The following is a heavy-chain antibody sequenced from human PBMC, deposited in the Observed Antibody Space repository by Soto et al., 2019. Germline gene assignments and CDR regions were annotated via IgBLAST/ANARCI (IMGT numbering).Heavy chain of an antibody. D-gene: IGHD2-21*02. CDR1: GGSISSYY. V-gene: IGHV4-59*01. CDR2: IYYSGGT. CDR3: ARDPYYCGGDCLSAFDI. J-gene: IGHJ3*02. Sequence: SETLSLTCTVSGGSISSYYWSWIRQPPGKGLEWIGYIYYSGGTNYNPSLKSRVTISVDTSKNQFSLKLSSVTAADTAVYYCARDPYYCGGDCLSAFDIWGQGTMVTVSS.